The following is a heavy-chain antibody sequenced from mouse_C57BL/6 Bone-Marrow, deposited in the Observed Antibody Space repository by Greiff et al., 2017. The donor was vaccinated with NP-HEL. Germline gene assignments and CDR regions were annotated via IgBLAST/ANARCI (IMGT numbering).Heavy chain of an antibody. V-gene: IGHV10-1*01. CDR1: GFSFNTYA. CDR3: VRHDIYYWYFDV. CDR2: IRSKSNNYAT. Sequence: EVKLVESGGGLVQPKGSLKLSCAASGFSFNTYAMNWVRQAPGKGLEWVARIRSKSNNYATYYADSVKDRFTISRDDSESMLYLQMNNLKTEDTAMYYCVRHDIYYWYFDVWGTGTTVTVSS. J-gene: IGHJ1*03.